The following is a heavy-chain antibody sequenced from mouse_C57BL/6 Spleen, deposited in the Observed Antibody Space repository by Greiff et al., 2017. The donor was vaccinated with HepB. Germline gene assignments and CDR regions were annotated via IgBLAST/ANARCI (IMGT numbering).Heavy chain of an antibody. V-gene: IGHV1-76*01. D-gene: IGHD3-2*02. Sequence: VQLQQSGAELVRPGASVKLSCKASGYTFTDYYINWVKQRPGQGLEWIARIYPGSGNTYYNEKFKGKATLTAEKSSSTAYMQLSSLTSEDSAVYFCARRDSSGYYWDYWGQGTTLTVSS. J-gene: IGHJ2*01. CDR1: GYTFTDYY. CDR2: IYPGSGNT. CDR3: ARRDSSGYYWDY.